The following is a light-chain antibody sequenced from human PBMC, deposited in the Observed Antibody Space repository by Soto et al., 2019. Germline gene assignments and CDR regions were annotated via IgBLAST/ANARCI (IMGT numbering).Light chain of an antibody. Sequence: QSALTQPRSVSGSPGQSVTISCTGTSSDVGGYNYVSWYQHHPGKAPEVIIYDVIKRPSGVPDRFSGSKSGNTASLTISGLQAEDEADYYCAAWDDSLNRWLFGGGTKVTVL. V-gene: IGLV2-11*01. CDR1: SSDVGGYNY. CDR2: DVI. J-gene: IGLJ3*02. CDR3: AAWDDSLNRWL.